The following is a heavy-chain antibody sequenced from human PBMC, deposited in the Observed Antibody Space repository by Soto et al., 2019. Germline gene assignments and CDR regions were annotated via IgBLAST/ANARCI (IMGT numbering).Heavy chain of an antibody. Sequence: EVQLVESGGGLIQPGGSLRLSCAASGFTVSNKYMSWVRQAPGKGLEWVSVVYNDGSTYYADSVKGRFTISRDNSKNTLYLHMDSLRAEDTAVYYCASNGLRDGYYYVNYWGQGTLVTVSS. CDR3: ASNGLRDGYYYVNY. J-gene: IGHJ4*02. CDR1: GFTVSNKY. D-gene: IGHD3-22*01. CDR2: VYNDGST. V-gene: IGHV3-53*01.